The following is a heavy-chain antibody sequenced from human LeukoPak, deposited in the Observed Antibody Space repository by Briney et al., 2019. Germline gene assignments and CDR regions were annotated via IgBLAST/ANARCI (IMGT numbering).Heavy chain of an antibody. CDR2: IWYDGSNK. Sequence: GGSLRLSCAASGFTFSSYGMHWVRQAPGKGLEWVAVIWYDGSNKYYADSVKVRFTISRDNSKNTLYLQMNSLRAEDTAVYYCAKDGLNYYDSSGYYYAFDIWGQGTMVTASS. CDR3: AKDGLNYYDSSGYYYAFDI. D-gene: IGHD3-22*01. CDR1: GFTFSSYG. V-gene: IGHV3-33*06. J-gene: IGHJ3*02.